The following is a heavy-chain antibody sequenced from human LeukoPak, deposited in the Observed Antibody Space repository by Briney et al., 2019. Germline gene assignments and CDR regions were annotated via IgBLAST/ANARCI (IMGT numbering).Heavy chain of an antibody. D-gene: IGHD3-22*01. CDR1: GGTFSSYA. CDR3: ARDLGDSSGYYYVGLGY. Sequence: SVKVSCKASGGTFSSYAISWVRQAPGQGLEWMGRIIPILGIANYAQKFQGRVTITADKSTSTAYMELGSLRSEDTAVYYCARDLGDSSGYYYVGLGYWGQGTLVTVSS. J-gene: IGHJ4*02. CDR2: IIPILGIA. V-gene: IGHV1-69*04.